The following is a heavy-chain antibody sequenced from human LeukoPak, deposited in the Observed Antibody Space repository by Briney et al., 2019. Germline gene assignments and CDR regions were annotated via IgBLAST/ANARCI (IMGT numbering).Heavy chain of an antibody. CDR1: GGSISSGGYS. CDR2: IYHSGST. Sequence: SQTLSLTCAVSGGSISSGGYSWSWIRQPPGKGLEWIGYIYHSGSTYYNPSLKSRVTISVDRSKNQFSLKLSSVTAADTAVYYCARGAGYYYDSSGFKSHNWFDPWGQGTLVTVSS. V-gene: IGHV4-30-2*01. CDR3: ARGAGYYYDSSGFKSHNWFDP. D-gene: IGHD3-22*01. J-gene: IGHJ5*02.